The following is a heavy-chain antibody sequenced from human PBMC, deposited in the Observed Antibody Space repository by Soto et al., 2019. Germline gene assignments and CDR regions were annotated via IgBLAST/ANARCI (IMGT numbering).Heavy chain of an antibody. Sequence: QVQLVESGGGVVQPGRSLRLSCAASGFTFSSYGMHWVRQAPGKGLEWVAVISYDGSNKYYADSVKGRFTISRDNSKNTLYLQMNSLRAEDTAVYYCAKGGGGYYYYYGMDVWGQGTTVTVSS. D-gene: IGHD3-16*01. CDR2: ISYDGSNK. V-gene: IGHV3-30*18. CDR1: GFTFSSYG. J-gene: IGHJ6*02. CDR3: AKGGGGYYYYYGMDV.